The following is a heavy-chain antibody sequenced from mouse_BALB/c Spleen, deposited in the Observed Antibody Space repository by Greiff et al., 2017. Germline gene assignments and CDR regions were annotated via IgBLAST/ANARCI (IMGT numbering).Heavy chain of an antibody. D-gene: IGHD2-4*01. CDR3: ARWNDYDWFAY. CDR2: IDPSDSET. J-gene: IGHJ3*01. CDR1: ASPFPASW. Sequence: VQLQQPGPRLLRPGAPVSRSSKASASPFPASWWTGVKQSPGRGLEWIGRIDPSDSETHYNQKFKDKATLTVDKSSSTAYIQLSSLTSEDSAVYYCARWNDYDWFAYWGQGTLVTVSA. V-gene: IGHV1-61*01.